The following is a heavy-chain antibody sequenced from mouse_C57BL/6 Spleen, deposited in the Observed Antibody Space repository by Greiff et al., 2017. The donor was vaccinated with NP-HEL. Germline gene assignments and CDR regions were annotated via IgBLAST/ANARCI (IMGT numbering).Heavy chain of an antibody. Sequence: QVQLQQSGAELVRPGASVKLSCKASGYTFTDYYINWVKQRPGQGLEWIARIYPGSGNTYYNEKFKGKATLTAEKSSSTAYMQLSSLTSEDSAVYFCARSDYGKDYWGQGTTLTVSS. J-gene: IGHJ2*01. D-gene: IGHD1-1*01. CDR1: GYTFTDYY. CDR3: ARSDYGKDY. V-gene: IGHV1-76*01. CDR2: IYPGSGNT.